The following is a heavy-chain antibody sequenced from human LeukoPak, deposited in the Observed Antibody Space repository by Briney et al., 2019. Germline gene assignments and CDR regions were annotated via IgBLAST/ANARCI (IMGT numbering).Heavy chain of an antibody. D-gene: IGHD2/OR15-2a*01. V-gene: IGHV3-23*01. Sequence: GGSLRLSCAASGFTFSSYGMSWVRQAPGKGLEWVSAISGSGGSTYYADSVKGRFTISRDNSKNTLYLQMNSLRAEDTAVYYCATASRLSYDTFDIWGQGTVVTVSS. CDR3: ATASRLSYDTFDI. J-gene: IGHJ3*02. CDR1: GFTFSSYG. CDR2: ISGSGGST.